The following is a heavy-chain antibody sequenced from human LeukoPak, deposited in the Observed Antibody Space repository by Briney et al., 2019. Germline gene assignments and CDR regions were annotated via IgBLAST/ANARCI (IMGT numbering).Heavy chain of an antibody. J-gene: IGHJ4*02. CDR3: AKDASAQHLGIFDF. V-gene: IGHV3-23*01. CDR2: ISGSGDTT. Sequence: PGGPLGLSGAASEFALSSFARSWEGKAQVKGLEWVSSISGSGDTTYYADSVKGRFTISRDNSLYLQVNTLRAEDTATYYCAKDASAQHLGIFDFWGQGTLVTVSS. CDR1: EFALSSFA. D-gene: IGHD6-13*01.